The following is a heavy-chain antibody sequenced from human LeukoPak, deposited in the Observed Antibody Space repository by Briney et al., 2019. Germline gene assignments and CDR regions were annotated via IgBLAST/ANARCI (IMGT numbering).Heavy chain of an antibody. CDR1: GGSISSNTYF. D-gene: IGHD2-2*01. CDR2: IYYSGST. CDR3: ARDSSTSDAFDI. V-gene: IGHV4-61*01. J-gene: IGHJ3*02. Sequence: SETLSLTCTVSGGSISSNTYFWGWLRRPPGKGLEWIGYIYYSGSTNYNPSLKSRVTISVDTSKNQFSLKLSSVTAADTAVYYCARDSSTSDAFDIWGQGTMVTVSS.